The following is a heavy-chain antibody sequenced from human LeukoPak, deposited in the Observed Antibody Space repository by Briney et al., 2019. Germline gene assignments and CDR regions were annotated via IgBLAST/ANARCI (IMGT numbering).Heavy chain of an antibody. Sequence: GGSLRLSCAVSGFTFSDYYFSWIRQAPGKGLEWISYISSGGYTTHYADSVRGRFLISRDNAQNSLYLQTNSLRPEDSGVYYCARVMGAAGYGFDIWGQGAMVIVSS. CDR1: GFTFSDYY. D-gene: IGHD6-13*01. V-gene: IGHV3-11*04. CDR2: ISSGGYTT. CDR3: ARVMGAAGYGFDI. J-gene: IGHJ3*02.